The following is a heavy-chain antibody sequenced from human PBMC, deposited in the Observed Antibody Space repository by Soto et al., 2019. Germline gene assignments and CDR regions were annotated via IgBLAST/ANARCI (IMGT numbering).Heavy chain of an antibody. Sequence: EVQLVESGGGLVKPGGSLRLSCAASGFTFSAYNRNWVRQPPGKGLEWVSSITSSSSSIYYADSLKGRFTISRDNAKNSLYQQMNSLGAADTAVYYCTSHYGDNGWFDPWGPGTLVTVSS. J-gene: IGHJ5*02. V-gene: IGHV3-21*06. CDR1: GFTFSAYN. D-gene: IGHD4-17*01. CDR2: ITSSSSSI. CDR3: TSHYGDNGWFDP.